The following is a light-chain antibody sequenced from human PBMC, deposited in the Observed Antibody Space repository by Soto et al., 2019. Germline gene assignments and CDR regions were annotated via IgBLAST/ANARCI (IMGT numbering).Light chain of an antibody. J-gene: IGKJ4*02. CDR1: QSVTSKY. V-gene: IGKV3-20*01. Sequence: EIVLTQSPDTLSLSPGERATLSCRASQSVTSKYLAWYQQKPGQAPRLLIHGASNRATGIPDRFSGRGSGTDFTLTISRLETEDFALYYCQQYGSSVQFGGGTKVEIK. CDR3: QQYGSSVQ. CDR2: GAS.